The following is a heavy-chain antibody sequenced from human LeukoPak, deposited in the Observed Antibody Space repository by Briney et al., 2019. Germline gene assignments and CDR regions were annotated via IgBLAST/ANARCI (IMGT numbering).Heavy chain of an antibody. J-gene: IGHJ4*02. CDR1: GFTFSSYS. V-gene: IGHV3-48*01. D-gene: IGHD3-3*01. CDR2: ISSSSSTI. Sequence: GGSLRLSCAASGFTFSSYSMNWVRQAPGKGLEWVSYISSSSSTIYYADSVKGRFTISRDNAKNSLYLQMNSLRAEDTAVYYCAREGYDFPGYWGQGTLVTVSS. CDR3: AREGYDFPGY.